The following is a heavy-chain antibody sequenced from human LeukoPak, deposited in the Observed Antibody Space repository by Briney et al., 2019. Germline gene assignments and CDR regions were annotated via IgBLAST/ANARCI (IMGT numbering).Heavy chain of an antibody. D-gene: IGHD6-19*01. CDR1: GFTFSSYS. CDR3: ARDRGIAVADYFDY. V-gene: IGHV3-48*01. Sequence: GGSLRLSCAASGFTFSSYSMNWVRQAPGKGMVWASYISSSSSAIYYADSVKGRFTISRDNAKNSLYLQMNSLRAEDTAVYYCARDRGIAVADYFDYWGQGTLVTVSS. CDR2: ISSSSSAI. J-gene: IGHJ4*02.